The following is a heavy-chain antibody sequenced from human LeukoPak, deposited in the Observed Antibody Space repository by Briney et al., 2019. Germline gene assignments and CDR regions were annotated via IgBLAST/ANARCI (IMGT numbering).Heavy chain of an antibody. CDR3: ARADGYNYNFDY. CDR2: IYHSGST. Sequence: SETLSLTCTVSGGSISSGGYSWSWIRQPPGKGLEWIGYIYHSGSTYYNPSLKSRVTISVDRSKNQFSLKLSSVTAADTAVYYCARADGYNYNFDYWGQGTLVTVSS. V-gene: IGHV4-30-2*01. J-gene: IGHJ4*02. D-gene: IGHD5-24*01. CDR1: GGSISSGGYS.